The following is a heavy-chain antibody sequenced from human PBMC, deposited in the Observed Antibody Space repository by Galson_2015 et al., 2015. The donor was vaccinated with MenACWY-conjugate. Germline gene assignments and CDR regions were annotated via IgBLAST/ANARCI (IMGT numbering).Heavy chain of an antibody. CDR3: ARDRIAVAGDNFDY. D-gene: IGHD6-19*01. J-gene: IGHJ4*02. CDR2: IYYSGST. V-gene: IGHV4-39*07. Sequence: PPGKGLEWIGSIYYSGSTYYNPSLKSRVTISVDTSKNQFSLKLSSVTAADTAVYYCARDRIAVAGDNFDYWGQGTLVTVSS.